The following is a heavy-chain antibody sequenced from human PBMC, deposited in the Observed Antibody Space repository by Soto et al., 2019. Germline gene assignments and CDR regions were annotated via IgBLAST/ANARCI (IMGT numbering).Heavy chain of an antibody. CDR3: ARGLPTKGHY. CDR1: GGSFSGYY. V-gene: IGHV4-34*01. J-gene: IGHJ4*02. CDR2: INHSGST. Sequence: QVQLQQWGAGLLKPSETLSLTCAVYGGSFSGYYWSWIRQPPGKGLEWIGEINHSGSTNYNPSLKSRVTISVDTSKNQFSLKLSSVTVADTAVYYCARGLPTKGHYWGQGTLVTVSS.